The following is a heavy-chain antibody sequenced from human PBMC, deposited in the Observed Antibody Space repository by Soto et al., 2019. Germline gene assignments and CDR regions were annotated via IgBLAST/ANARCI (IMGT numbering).Heavy chain of an antibody. D-gene: IGHD6-6*01. J-gene: IGHJ4*02. V-gene: IGHV4-38-2*01. CDR1: GYSLTSGYH. CDR3: VRVYGRSSCFFDS. Sequence: SETLSLTCGVSGYSLTSGYHWGWIRQPPGKGLEWIGTIYHSGTTYYNPALMSRVTMSVDTSKNQFSLKVTSATAADTAVYFCVRVYGRSSCFFDSWGQGTLVTVSS. CDR2: IYHSGTT.